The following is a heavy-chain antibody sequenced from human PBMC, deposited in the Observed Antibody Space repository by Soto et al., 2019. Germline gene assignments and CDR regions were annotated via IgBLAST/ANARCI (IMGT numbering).Heavy chain of an antibody. D-gene: IGHD3-9*01. CDR3: ARAAHYDILTGSYYYGMDV. Sequence: WGSLRLSCAASGFTFSSYSMNWVHQAPGKGLEWVSAIGTAGDTYYPGSVKGRFTISRENAKNSLYLQMNSLRAGDTAVYYCARAAHYDILTGSYYYGMDVWGQGTTVTVSS. J-gene: IGHJ6*02. CDR1: GFTFSSYS. V-gene: IGHV3-13*01. CDR2: IGTAGDT.